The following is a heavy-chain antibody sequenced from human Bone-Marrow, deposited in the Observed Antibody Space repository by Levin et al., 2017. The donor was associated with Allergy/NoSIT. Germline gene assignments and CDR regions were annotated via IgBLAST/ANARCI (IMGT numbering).Heavy chain of an antibody. CDR3: ARHQGGYYSNYYYYMDV. Sequence: GGSLRLSCDASGFTFSSYGIIWVRQAPGKGLEWVSYIGGDNYTKYYADSVKGRFTISRDNVKKSLYLQMNSLRGEDTAVYYCARHQGGYYSNYYYYMDVWGKGTTVTVSS. V-gene: IGHV3-48*01. CDR2: IGGDNYTK. D-gene: IGHD3-22*01. J-gene: IGHJ6*03. CDR1: GFTFSSYG.